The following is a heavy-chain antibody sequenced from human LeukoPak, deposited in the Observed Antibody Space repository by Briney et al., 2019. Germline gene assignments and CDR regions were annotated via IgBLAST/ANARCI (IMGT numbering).Heavy chain of an antibody. CDR2: ISAYNGNT. J-gene: IGHJ4*02. V-gene: IGHV1-18*01. CDR1: GYTFTSYG. D-gene: IGHD2-15*01. Sequence: ASVKVSCKASGYTFTSYGISWVRQAPGQGLEWMGWISAYNGNTNYAQKLQGRVTMTTDTSTSTTYMELRTLRSDDTAVYYCARDGCSGVSCFPDYWGQGTLVTVSS. CDR3: ARDGCSGVSCFPDY.